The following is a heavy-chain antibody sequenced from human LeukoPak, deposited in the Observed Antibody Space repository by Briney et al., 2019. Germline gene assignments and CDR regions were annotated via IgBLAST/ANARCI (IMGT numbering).Heavy chain of an antibody. CDR2: IYYSGST. CDR1: GGSFTGYS. CDR3: ARLKGWFDP. V-gene: IGHV4-59*08. J-gene: IGHJ5*02. Sequence: SETLSLTCAVYGGSFTGYSWSWIRQPPGKGLEWIGYIYYSGSTNYNPSLKSRVTISVDTSKNQFSLKLSSVTAADTAVYYCARLKGWFDPWGQGTLVTVSS.